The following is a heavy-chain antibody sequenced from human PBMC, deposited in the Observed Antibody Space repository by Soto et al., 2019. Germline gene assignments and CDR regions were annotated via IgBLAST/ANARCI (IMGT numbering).Heavy chain of an antibody. Sequence: ASVKVSCKASGYTFTGNYMHWVRQVSGKGLEYLGWLKSDNGGAYSAPKFQGRVTFTRDTSTTTAYMELSGLRSDDTAVYFCARDLCPLGSGRACPKFGLDFWGQGTTVTVSS. V-gene: IGHV1-2*02. CDR3: ARDLCPLGSGRACPKFGLDF. J-gene: IGHJ6*02. D-gene: IGHD3-10*01. CDR1: GYTFTGNY. CDR2: LKSDNGGA.